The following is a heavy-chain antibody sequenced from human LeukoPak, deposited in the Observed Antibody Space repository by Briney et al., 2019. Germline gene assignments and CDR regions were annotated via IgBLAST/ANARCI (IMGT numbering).Heavy chain of an antibody. V-gene: IGHV4-30-2*01. D-gene: IGHD6-19*01. CDR2: IYHSGST. Sequence: PSETLSLTCTVSGGSVSSGGYYWSWIRQPPGKGLEWIGYIYHSGSTYYNPSLKSRVTISVDRSKNQFSLKLSSATAADTAVYYCAREDSSGPYYYYYMDVWGKGTTVTVSS. CDR3: AREDSSGPYYYYYMDV. CDR1: GGSVSSGGYY. J-gene: IGHJ6*03.